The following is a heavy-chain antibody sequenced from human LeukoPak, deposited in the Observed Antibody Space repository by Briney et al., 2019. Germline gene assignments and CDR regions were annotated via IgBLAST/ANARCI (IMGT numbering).Heavy chain of an antibody. Sequence: PGRSLRLSCAASGFTFSSYAMRWVRQAPGKGLEWVAVISYDGSNKYYADSVKGRFTISRDNSKNTLYLQMNSLRAEDTAVYYCARDPTYYDSSGYLDYWGQGTLVTVSS. CDR3: ARDPTYYDSSGYLDY. J-gene: IGHJ4*02. V-gene: IGHV3-30*04. D-gene: IGHD3-22*01. CDR2: ISYDGSNK. CDR1: GFTFSSYA.